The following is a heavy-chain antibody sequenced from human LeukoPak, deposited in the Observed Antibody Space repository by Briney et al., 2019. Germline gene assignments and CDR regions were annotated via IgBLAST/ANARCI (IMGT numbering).Heavy chain of an antibody. J-gene: IGHJ4*02. V-gene: IGHV4-39*01. D-gene: IGHD2/OR15-2a*01. CDR1: GGSISSTGYY. CDR2: IYYSGTT. Sequence: PSETLSLTCTVPGGSISSTGYYWGWIRQPPGKGLEWIGTIYYSGTTYYNPSLKSRVTISVDTSKNQFSLKLSSVTAADTAVYYCARHVGYFSRFDSWGQGTLVTVSS. CDR3: ARHVGYFSRFDS.